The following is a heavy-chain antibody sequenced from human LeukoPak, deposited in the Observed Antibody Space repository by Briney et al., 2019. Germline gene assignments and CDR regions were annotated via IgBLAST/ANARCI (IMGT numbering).Heavy chain of an antibody. CDR1: GFTFSSYA. CDR2: ISYDGSNK. CDR3: ARDRGDSSGWPSYYFDY. Sequence: PGGSLRLSCAASGFTFSSYAMHWVRQAPGKGLGWVAVISYDGSNKYYADSVKGRFTISRDNSKNTLYLQMNSLRAEDTAVYYCARDRGDSSGWPSYYFDYWGQGTLVTVSS. J-gene: IGHJ4*02. D-gene: IGHD6-19*01. V-gene: IGHV3-30*04.